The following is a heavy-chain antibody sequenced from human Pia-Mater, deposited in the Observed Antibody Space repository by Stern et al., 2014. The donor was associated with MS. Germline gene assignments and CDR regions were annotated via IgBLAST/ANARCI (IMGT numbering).Heavy chain of an antibody. D-gene: IGHD4-11*01. Sequence: QLQLQESGPGLVKPSETLSLTCTVSGGSITNRDYWGWIRQSPGKGLEWIGSVYYSGITYYRPSLKSRATTSIDTSRNQFFLDLNSVTATDTAVYFCARGVTAVTNYVPNWCFDLWGRGTLVTVSS. CDR1: GGSITNRDY. CDR3: ARGVTAVTNYVPNWCFDL. CDR2: VYYSGIT. J-gene: IGHJ2*01. V-gene: IGHV4-39*02.